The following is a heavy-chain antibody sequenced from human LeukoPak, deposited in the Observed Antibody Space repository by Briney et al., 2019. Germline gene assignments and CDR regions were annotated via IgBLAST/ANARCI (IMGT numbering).Heavy chain of an antibody. J-gene: IGHJ3*02. D-gene: IGHD1-7*01. CDR2: IYYSGST. CDR3: AREWNYYAFEI. Sequence: PSETLSLTCTVSGGSISSSSYYWGWIRQPPGKGLEWIGSIYYSGSTYYNPSLKSRVTISLDTPKNQFSLNLGSVTAADTAVYYCAREWNYYAFEIWGQGTMVTVSS. CDR1: GGSISSSSYY. V-gene: IGHV4-39*07.